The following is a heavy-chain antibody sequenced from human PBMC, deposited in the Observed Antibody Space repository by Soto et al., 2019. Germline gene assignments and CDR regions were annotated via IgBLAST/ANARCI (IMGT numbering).Heavy chain of an antibody. CDR3: TRDPNLYCRSTDCYVY. D-gene: IGHD3-16*02. Sequence: EVQLVESGGGLVKPGGSLRLSCAASGFKFSDYTLNWVRQAPGRGLEWVASINWDSGFIYYADSVKGRFTISRDNARSSLFLRMNSLRVEDTAVYYCTRDPNLYCRSTDCYVYWCRGTLVTVSS. CDR1: GFKFSDYT. J-gene: IGHJ4*02. V-gene: IGHV3-21*06. CDR2: INWDSGFI.